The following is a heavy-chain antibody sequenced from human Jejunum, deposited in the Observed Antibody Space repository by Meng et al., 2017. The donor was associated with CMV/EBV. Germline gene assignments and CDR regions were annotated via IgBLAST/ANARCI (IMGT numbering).Heavy chain of an antibody. D-gene: IGHD3-10*01. J-gene: IGHJ4*02. Sequence: SCRAPSYHVSAYGISWVRQAPGQGLEWMGWISPYNSHAEYAQNLQDRVTLTRDTSTSTTYMELRSLMADDTAVYYCATNGSGSYFADWGQGTLVTVSS. V-gene: IGHV1-18*01. CDR1: SYHVSAYG. CDR3: ATNGSGSYFAD. CDR2: ISPYNSHA.